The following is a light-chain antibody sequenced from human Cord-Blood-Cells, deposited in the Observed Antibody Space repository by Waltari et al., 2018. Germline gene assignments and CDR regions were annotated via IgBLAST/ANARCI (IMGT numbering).Light chain of an antibody. CDR3: CSYAGSSTCV. V-gene: IGLV2-23*01. CDR1: SSDVGSYNL. Sequence: QSALTQPASVSGSPGQSITISCTGTSSDVGSYNLVSWYQQHPGKAPKRMIYEGSKRPSGGSNRFSGSKSGNTSALTISGLQAEDEADYYCCSYAGSSTCVFGTGTKVTVL. CDR2: EGS. J-gene: IGLJ1*01.